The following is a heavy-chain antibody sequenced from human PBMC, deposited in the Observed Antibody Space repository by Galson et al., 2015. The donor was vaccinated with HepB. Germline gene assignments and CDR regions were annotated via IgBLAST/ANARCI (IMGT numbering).Heavy chain of an antibody. V-gene: IGHV3-7*01. J-gene: IGHJ3*02. CDR1: GFTFSSYW. D-gene: IGHD3-16*01. Sequence: SLRLSCAASGFTFSSYWINWVRQAPGKGLEWVANIKEDGRDKYNVDSVKGRFTISRDNAKNSLYLQMNSLRAEDTAVYYCARGGAFGFDIWGQGTMVTVSS. CDR2: IKEDGRDK. CDR3: ARGGAFGFDI.